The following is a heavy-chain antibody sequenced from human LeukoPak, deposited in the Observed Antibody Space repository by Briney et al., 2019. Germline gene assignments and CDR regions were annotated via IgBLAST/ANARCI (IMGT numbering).Heavy chain of an antibody. V-gene: IGHV3-11*01. CDR2: ISSSGSML. D-gene: IGHD5-18*01. J-gene: IGHJ4*02. CDR3: ARGRYSRAYYFDY. CDR1: GFTFSDYY. Sequence: GGSLRFSCTVSGFTFSDYYMSWVRQAPGKGLEWVSYISSSGSMLHYADSVEGRFTISRDNAKNSLYLQMNSLRAEDTAVYYCARGRYSRAYYFDYWGQGTLVTVSS.